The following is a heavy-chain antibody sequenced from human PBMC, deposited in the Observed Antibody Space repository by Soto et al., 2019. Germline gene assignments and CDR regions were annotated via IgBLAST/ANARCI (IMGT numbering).Heavy chain of an antibody. CDR1: GGSMSSRSYY. D-gene: IGHD3-3*01. Sequence: PSETLSLTCTVSGGSMSSRSYYWGWIRQAPGKGLEWIGSIYYSGSTYYNPSLKSRITISEDTSKNQFSLKLSSVTAADTAVYYCEKILGGVTDATDNFHYWGQGTLVTVSS. V-gene: IGHV4-39*01. J-gene: IGHJ4*02. CDR2: IYYSGST. CDR3: EKILGGVTDATDNFHY.